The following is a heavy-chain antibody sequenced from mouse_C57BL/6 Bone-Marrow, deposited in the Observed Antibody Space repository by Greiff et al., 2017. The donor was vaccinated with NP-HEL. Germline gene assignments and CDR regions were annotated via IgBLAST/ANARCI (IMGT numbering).Heavy chain of an antibody. CDR3: ARGVGLYFDY. Sequence: EVMLVESGGGLVKPGGSLKLSCAASGFTFSDYGMHWVRQAPEKGLEWVAYISSGSSTIYYADTVKGRFTISRDNAKNTLFLQMTSRRTEDTAMYYCARGVGLYFDYWGQGTTLTVSS. CDR2: ISSGSSTI. D-gene: IGHD1-1*01. CDR1: GFTFSDYG. J-gene: IGHJ2*01. V-gene: IGHV5-17*01.